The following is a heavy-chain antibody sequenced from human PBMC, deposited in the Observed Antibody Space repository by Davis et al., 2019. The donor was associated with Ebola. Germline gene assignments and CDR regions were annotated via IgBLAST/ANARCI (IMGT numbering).Heavy chain of an antibody. J-gene: IGHJ4*02. Sequence: PGGSLRLSCTVSGSPISSGYYSGWSRQPPGKGLEWIGCIVYSVSTSYNPSFKSRVTISVDMSKNQFYRKVSSVTAADTAVYYCARDSSHVAGREPLDYWGQGTLVTVSS. D-gene: IGHD1-14*01. CDR1: GSPISSGYY. CDR2: IVYSVST. V-gene: IGHV4-38-2*02. CDR3: ARDSSHVAGREPLDY.